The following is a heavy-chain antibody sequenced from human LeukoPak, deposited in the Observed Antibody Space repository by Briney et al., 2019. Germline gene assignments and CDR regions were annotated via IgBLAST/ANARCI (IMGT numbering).Heavy chain of an antibody. D-gene: IGHD3-10*01. J-gene: IGHJ5*02. CDR3: ARGFGNWFDP. V-gene: IGHV3-74*01. CDR1: GFTFSSYW. Sequence: GGSLRLSCAASGFTFSSYWMHWVRPATGKGLVWVSLINSDESSRSDEDSVKGRSTISRDIAKNTLFLQMDSLRAEDTAVYYCARGFGNWFDPWGQGTLVTVSS. CDR2: INSDESSR.